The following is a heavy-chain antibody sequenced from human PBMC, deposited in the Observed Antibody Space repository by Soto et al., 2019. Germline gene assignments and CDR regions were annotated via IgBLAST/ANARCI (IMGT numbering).Heavy chain of an antibody. Sequence: LRLCCASWRESVYVSYVNLALKDTGKGLEWVSVISNRGDTHYADSVRGRFSLSRDISDNTLHLQMNNLRVEDTAVYYCAREPLYCRGGSCSITGDAYDIWGQGTMVTVSS. CDR2: ISNRGDT. V-gene: IGHV3-66*01. D-gene: IGHD2-15*01. J-gene: IGHJ3*02. CDR1: RESVYVSY. CDR3: AREPLYCRGGSCSITGDAYDI.